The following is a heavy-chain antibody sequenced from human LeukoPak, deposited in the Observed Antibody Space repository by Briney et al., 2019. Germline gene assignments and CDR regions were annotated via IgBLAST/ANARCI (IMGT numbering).Heavy chain of an antibody. CDR3: AKDRGVAMIVAPLDY. J-gene: IGHJ4*02. Sequence: GGSLRLSCAASGFTFSSYGMHWVRQAPGKGLEWVAFIRYDGSNKYYADCVKGRFTISRDNSKNTLYLQMNSLRAEDTAVYYCAKDRGVAMIVAPLDYWGQGTLVTVSS. CDR2: IRYDGSNK. V-gene: IGHV3-30*02. CDR1: GFTFSSYG. D-gene: IGHD3-22*01.